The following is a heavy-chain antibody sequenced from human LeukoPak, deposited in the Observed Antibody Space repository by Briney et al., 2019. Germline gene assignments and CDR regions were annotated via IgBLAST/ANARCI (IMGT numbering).Heavy chain of an antibody. Sequence: GASVKVSCKAFGYTITGYYIHWVRQAPGQGLEWMGWINPNSGGTNYAQKFQGRVTMTRDTSISTAYMELSRLRSDDTAVYYCARSTPYYDILTGSYYFDYWGQGTLVTVSS. CDR3: ARSTPYYDILTGSYYFDY. J-gene: IGHJ4*02. V-gene: IGHV1-2*02. CDR1: GYTITGYY. D-gene: IGHD3-9*01. CDR2: INPNSGGT.